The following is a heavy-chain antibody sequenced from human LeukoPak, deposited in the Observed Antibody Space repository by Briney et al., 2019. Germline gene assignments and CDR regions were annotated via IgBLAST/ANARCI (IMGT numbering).Heavy chain of an antibody. CDR1: GFTFSSYA. CDR2: ISGSGGST. D-gene: IGHD3-3*01. Sequence: GGSLRLSCAASGFTFSSYAMSWVRQAPGKGLEWVSAISGSGGSTYYADSVKGRFTISRDNSKNTLYLQMHSLRAEDTAVYYCAKRFLEWLLSPDWFDPWGQGTLVTVSS. V-gene: IGHV3-23*01. J-gene: IGHJ5*02. CDR3: AKRFLEWLLSPDWFDP.